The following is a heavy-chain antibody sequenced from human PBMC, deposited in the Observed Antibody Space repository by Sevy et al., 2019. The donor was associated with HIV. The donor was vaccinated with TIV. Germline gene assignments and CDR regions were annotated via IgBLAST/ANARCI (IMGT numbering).Heavy chain of an antibody. Sequence: SETLSLTCTVSGGSISSYYWSWIRQPPGKGLEWIGYIYYSGSTNYNPSLKSRVTTSVDTSKNQFSLKLSSVTAADTAVYYCASGGRHYYDSSGYYEFGTFDYWGQGTLVTVSS. CDR2: IYYSGST. CDR1: GGSISSYY. D-gene: IGHD3-22*01. CDR3: ASGGRHYYDSSGYYEFGTFDY. J-gene: IGHJ4*02. V-gene: IGHV4-59*01.